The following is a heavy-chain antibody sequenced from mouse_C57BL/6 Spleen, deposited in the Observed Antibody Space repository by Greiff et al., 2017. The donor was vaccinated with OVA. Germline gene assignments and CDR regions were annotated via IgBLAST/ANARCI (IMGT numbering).Heavy chain of an antibody. J-gene: IGHJ4*01. CDR1: GFSLTSYG. Sequence: VQLQESGPGLVQPSQSLSITCTVSGFSLTSYGVHWVRQSPGKGLEWLGVIWSGGSTDYNAAFISRLSISKDNSKSQVFFKMNSLQADDTAIYYCARGNNSHYYAMDYWGQGTSVTVSS. V-gene: IGHV2-2*01. CDR3: ARGNNSHYYAMDY. D-gene: IGHD1-3*01. CDR2: IWSGGST.